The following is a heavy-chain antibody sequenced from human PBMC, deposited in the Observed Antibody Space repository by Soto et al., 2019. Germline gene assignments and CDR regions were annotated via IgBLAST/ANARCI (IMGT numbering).Heavy chain of an antibody. CDR2: ISAYNGNT. D-gene: IGHD6-13*01. CDR3: ARVGWYVNRIAAAGTDYLDY. CDR1: GYTFTSYG. V-gene: IGHV1-18*01. J-gene: IGHJ4*02. Sequence: GASVKVSRKASGYTFTSYGISWVRQAPGQGLGWMGWISAYNGNTNYAQKLQGRVTMTTDTSTSTAYMQLRSMTSADTAVYYCARVGWYVNRIAAAGTDYLDYWGQGTLVAVSS.